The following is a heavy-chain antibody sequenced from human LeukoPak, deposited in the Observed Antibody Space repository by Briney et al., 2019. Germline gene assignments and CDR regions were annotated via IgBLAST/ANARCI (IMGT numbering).Heavy chain of an antibody. D-gene: IGHD2-15*01. Sequence: LSLTCTVSGGSISSSYYYWGWVRQAPGKGLEWVAVIWYDGSNKYYADSVKGRFTISRDNSKNTLYLQVNSVRAEDTAVYYCARDTSGYYDYWGQGALVTVSS. CDR3: ARDTSGYYDY. V-gene: IGHV3-33*08. CDR2: IWYDGSNK. CDR1: GGSISSSYYY. J-gene: IGHJ4*02.